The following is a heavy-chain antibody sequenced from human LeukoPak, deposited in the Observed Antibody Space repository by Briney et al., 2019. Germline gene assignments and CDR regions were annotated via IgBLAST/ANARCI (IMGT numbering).Heavy chain of an antibody. D-gene: IGHD3-10*01. CDR3: ARRGYYYGSGSYYNAGLFDY. CDR2: IYPGDSDT. Sequence: GESLKISCQGSGYSFTSYWIGWVRQMPRKGLEWMGIIYPGDSDTRYSPSFQGQVTISADKSISTAYLQWSSLKASDTAMYYCARRGYYYGSGSYYNAGLFDYWGQGTLVTVSS. J-gene: IGHJ4*02. V-gene: IGHV5-51*01. CDR1: GYSFTSYW.